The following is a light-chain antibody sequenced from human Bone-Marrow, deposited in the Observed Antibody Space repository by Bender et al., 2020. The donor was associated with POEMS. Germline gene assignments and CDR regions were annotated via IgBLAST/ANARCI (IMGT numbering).Light chain of an antibody. J-gene: IGLJ1*01. CDR2: DVS. Sequence: QSVLTQPPSVSGSPGQSITISCTGTSSDVGGYNFVCWYQQHPGKVPKLILFDVSNRPSGVSNRFSGSKSGNTASLTISGLQAEDEADYYCSSYTTTTTHYVFGTGTKVTVL. CDR3: SSYTTTTTHYV. CDR1: SSDVGGYNF. V-gene: IGLV2-14*03.